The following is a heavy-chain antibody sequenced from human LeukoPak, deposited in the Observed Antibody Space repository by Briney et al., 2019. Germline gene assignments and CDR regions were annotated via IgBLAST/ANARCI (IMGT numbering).Heavy chain of an antibody. CDR3: ATQLGIAAAGTGYYYYGMDV. D-gene: IGHD6-13*01. Sequence: GGSLRLSCTASRFTFSNYWMSWVRQAPGKGLEWMGIIYPGDSDIRYSPSFQGQVSISADKSISTAYLQWSSLKASDTAMYYCATQLGIAAAGTGYYYYGMDVWGQGTTVTVSS. CDR1: RFTFSNYW. CDR2: IYPGDSDI. V-gene: IGHV5-51*01. J-gene: IGHJ6*02.